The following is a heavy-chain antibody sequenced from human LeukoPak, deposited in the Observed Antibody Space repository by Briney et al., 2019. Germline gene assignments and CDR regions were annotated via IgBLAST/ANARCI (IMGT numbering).Heavy chain of an antibody. J-gene: IGHJ5*02. CDR1: GFTFDDYA. CDR2: IYYSGDT. CDR3: VRGPYGSGISNWFDP. V-gene: IGHV4-59*01. Sequence: LRLSCAASGFTFDDYAMHWVRQAPGKGLEWIGYIYYSGDTNYNPSLQSRVTVSVDTSKNQFSLRLTSVSAADTAVYYCVRGPYGSGISNWFDPWGQGTQVIVSS. D-gene: IGHD3-10*01.